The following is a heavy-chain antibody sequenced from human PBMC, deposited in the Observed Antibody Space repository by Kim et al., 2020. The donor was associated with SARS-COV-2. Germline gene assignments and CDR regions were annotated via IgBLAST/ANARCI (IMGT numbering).Heavy chain of an antibody. CDR3: AKERVVGAIFLENLPNFFDY. D-gene: IGHD1-26*01. J-gene: IGHJ4*02. Sequence: GGSLRLSCAASGFTFSSYAMSWVRQAPGKGLEWVSAISGSGGSTYYADSVKGRFTISRDNSKNTLYLQMNSLRAEDTAVYYCAKERVVGAIFLENLPNFFDYWGQGTLVTVSS. CDR2: ISGSGGST. V-gene: IGHV3-23*01. CDR1: GFTFSSYA.